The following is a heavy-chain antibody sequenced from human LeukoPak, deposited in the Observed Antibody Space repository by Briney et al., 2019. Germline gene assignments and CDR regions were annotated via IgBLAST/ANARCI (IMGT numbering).Heavy chain of an antibody. CDR2: ISWNSGII. Sequence: PGGSLRLSCAASGFTFDDYGMHWVRQAPGKGLEWVSGISWNSGIIGYADSVKGRFTISRDNAKNSLYLQMNSLRPEDTAFFYCARDSGGGPKVFGVKYYFDYRGPGALVTVSS. CDR3: ARDSGGGPKVFGVKYYFDY. V-gene: IGHV3-9*01. D-gene: IGHD3-3*01. CDR1: GFTFDDYG. J-gene: IGHJ4*02.